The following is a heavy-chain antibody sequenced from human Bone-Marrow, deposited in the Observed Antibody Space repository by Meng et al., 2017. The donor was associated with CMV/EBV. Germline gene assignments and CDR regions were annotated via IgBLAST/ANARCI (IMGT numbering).Heavy chain of an antibody. CDR1: GGSISSYY. CDR3: ARNIAAADFDY. J-gene: IGHJ4*02. Sequence: SETLSLTCTVSGGSISSYYWSWIRQPPGKGLEWIGYIYYSGSTNYNPSLKSRVTISVDTSKNQFSLKLSSVTAADTAVYYCARNIAAADFDYWGQGTLVTVSS. CDR2: IYYSGST. D-gene: IGHD6-13*01. V-gene: IGHV4-59*01.